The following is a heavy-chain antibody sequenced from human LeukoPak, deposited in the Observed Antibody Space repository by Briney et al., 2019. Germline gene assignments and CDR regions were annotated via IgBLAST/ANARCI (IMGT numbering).Heavy chain of an antibody. CDR2: ISSSSSYI. CDR1: GSTFSSYS. J-gene: IGHJ4*02. Sequence: GGSLRLSCAASGSTFSSYSMNWVRQAPGKGLEWVSSISSSSSYIYYADSVKGRFTISRDNAKNSLYLQMNSLRAEDTAVYYCARDGSLDYAMNFDYWGQGTLVTVSS. D-gene: IGHD4-17*01. CDR3: ARDGSLDYAMNFDY. V-gene: IGHV3-21*01.